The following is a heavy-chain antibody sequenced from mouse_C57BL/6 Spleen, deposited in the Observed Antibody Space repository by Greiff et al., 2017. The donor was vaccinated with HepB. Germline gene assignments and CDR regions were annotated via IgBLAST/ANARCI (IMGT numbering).Heavy chain of an antibody. J-gene: IGHJ3*01. D-gene: IGHD2-3*01. CDR2: IDPSDSET. CDR1: GYTFTSYW. CDR3: ARFDDGYFLFAY. Sequence: QVQLQQPGAELVRPGSSVKLSCKASGYTFTSYWMHWVKQRPIQGLEWIGNIDPSDSETHYNQKFKDKATLSVDKSSSTAYMQLSSLTSEDSAVYYCARFDDGYFLFAYWGQGTLVTVSA. V-gene: IGHV1-52*01.